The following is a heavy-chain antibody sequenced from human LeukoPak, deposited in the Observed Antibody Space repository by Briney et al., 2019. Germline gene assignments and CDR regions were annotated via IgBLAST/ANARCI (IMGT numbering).Heavy chain of an antibody. CDR3: ARAGDIVVVPAAPFDP. V-gene: IGHV1-2*02. CDR2: INPNSGGT. CDR1: GYTFTGYY. J-gene: IGHJ5*02. Sequence: ASVKVSCKASGYTFTGYYMHWVRQAPGQGLEWMGWINPNSGGTNYAQKFQGRVTMTRDTSISTAYMELSRLRSDDTAVYYCARAGDIVVVPAAPFDPWGQGTLVTVSS. D-gene: IGHD2-2*01.